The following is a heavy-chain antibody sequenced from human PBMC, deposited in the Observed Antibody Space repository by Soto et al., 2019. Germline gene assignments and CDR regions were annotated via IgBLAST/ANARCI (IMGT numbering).Heavy chain of an antibody. Sequence: GESLKISCKGSGYSFTSYWINWVRQMPGKGLEWMGRIDPSDSYTNYSPSFQGHVTISADTSISTAYLQWSSLEASDTAMYYCARGTHIAARSRSSDYGGQGTMVTLYS. CDR1: GYSFTSYW. V-gene: IGHV5-10-1*01. J-gene: IGHJ4*02. CDR2: IDPSDSYT. D-gene: IGHD6-6*01. CDR3: ARGTHIAARSRSSDY.